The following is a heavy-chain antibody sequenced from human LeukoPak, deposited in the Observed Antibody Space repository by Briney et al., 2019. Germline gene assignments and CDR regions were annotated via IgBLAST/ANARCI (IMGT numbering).Heavy chain of an antibody. CDR1: GFTFSSYW. V-gene: IGHV3-7*01. CDR2: IKQDGSEK. Sequence: GGSLRLSCAASGFTFSSYWMSWVRQAPGKGLEWVANIKQDGSEKYYVDSVKGRFTISRDNAKNSLFLQMNSLRAEDTAVYYCARGDIAARDWNWFDPWGQGTLVTVSS. CDR3: ARGDIAARDWNWFDP. J-gene: IGHJ5*02. D-gene: IGHD6-6*01.